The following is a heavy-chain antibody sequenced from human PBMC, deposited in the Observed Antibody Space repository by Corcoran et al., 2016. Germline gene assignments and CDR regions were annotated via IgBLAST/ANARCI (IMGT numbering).Heavy chain of an antibody. CDR1: GGSISSSSYY. CDR3: ARQYLYYYDSSVYYGGLGFDY. CDR2: IYYSGST. Sequence: QLQLQESGPGLVKPSETLSLTCTVSGGSISSSSYYWGWIRQPPGKGLEWIGSIYYSGSTYYNPSLKSRVTISVDTSKNQFSLKLSSVTAADTAVYYCARQYLYYYDSSVYYGGLGFDYWGQGTLVTVSS. V-gene: IGHV4-39*01. D-gene: IGHD3-22*01. J-gene: IGHJ4*02.